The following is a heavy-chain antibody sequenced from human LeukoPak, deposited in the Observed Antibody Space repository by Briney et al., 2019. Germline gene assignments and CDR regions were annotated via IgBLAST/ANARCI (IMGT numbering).Heavy chain of an antibody. CDR3: ARTADGSKTPVFDY. J-gene: IGHJ4*02. CDR1: GYMFTSYY. CDR2: INPSGGST. D-gene: IGHD4-23*01. Sequence: GSVKVSCKASGYMFTSYYMHWVRQAPGQGLEWMGIINPSGGSTTYAQKFQGRVTLTRDTSTSTVYMELSSLRSEDTALYYCARTADGSKTPVFDYWGQGTLVIVSS. V-gene: IGHV1-46*01.